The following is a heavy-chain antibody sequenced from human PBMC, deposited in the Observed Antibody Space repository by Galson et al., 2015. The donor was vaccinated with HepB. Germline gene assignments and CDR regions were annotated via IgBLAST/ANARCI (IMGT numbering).Heavy chain of an antibody. V-gene: IGHV3-20*01. CDR3: ATNYYDSSGYYYGGDFDY. D-gene: IGHD3-22*01. J-gene: IGHJ4*02. CDR2: INWNGGST. Sequence: SLRLSCAASGFAFDDYGMHWVRQAPGKGLEWVSGINWNGGSTGYADSVKGRFTISRDNAKNSLYLQMNSLRAEDTALYHCATNYYDSSGYYYGGDFDYWGQGTLVTVSS. CDR1: GFAFDDYG.